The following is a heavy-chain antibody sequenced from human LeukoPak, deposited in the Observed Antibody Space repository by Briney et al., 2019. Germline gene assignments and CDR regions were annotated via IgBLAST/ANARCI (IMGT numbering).Heavy chain of an antibody. V-gene: IGHV3-23*01. CDR2: ISGSGGST. D-gene: IGHD2-2*01. CDR3: ARDRDIVVVPAARGNWFDP. CDR1: GFTFSSYA. J-gene: IGHJ5*02. Sequence: PGGSLRLSCAASGFTFSSYAMSWVRQAPGKGLEWVSAISGSGGSTYYADSVKGRFTISRDNSKNTLYLQMNSLRAEDTAVYYCARDRDIVVVPAARGNWFDPWGQGTLVTVSS.